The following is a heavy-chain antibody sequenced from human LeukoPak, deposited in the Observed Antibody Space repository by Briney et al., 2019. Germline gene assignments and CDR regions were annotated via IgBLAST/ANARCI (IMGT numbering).Heavy chain of an antibody. CDR2: INWNGGST. V-gene: IGHV3-20*04. CDR1: GFTFDDYG. Sequence: GGSLRLSCAASGFTFDDYGMSWVRQAPGKGLEWVSGINWNGGSTGYADSVKGRFTISRDNSKNTLYLQMNSLRAEDTAVYYCAKGPRIAAAGPFDYWGQGTLVTVSS. J-gene: IGHJ4*02. CDR3: AKGPRIAAAGPFDY. D-gene: IGHD6-13*01.